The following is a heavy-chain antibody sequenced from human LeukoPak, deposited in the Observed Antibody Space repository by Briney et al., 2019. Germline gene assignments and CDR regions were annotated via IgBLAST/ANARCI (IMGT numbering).Heavy chain of an antibody. CDR2: IQYDGINK. CDR3: AKAMHYGDRPYFDY. J-gene: IGHJ4*02. V-gene: IGHV3-30*02. D-gene: IGHD4-17*01. Sequence: GGSLRLSCAASGFTFSSYGMHWVRQAPGKGLEWVSFIQYDGINKYYADSVKGRFTISRDNPKNTLYLQMNSLRAEDTAVYYCAKAMHYGDRPYFDYWGQGTLVAVSS. CDR1: GFTFSSYG.